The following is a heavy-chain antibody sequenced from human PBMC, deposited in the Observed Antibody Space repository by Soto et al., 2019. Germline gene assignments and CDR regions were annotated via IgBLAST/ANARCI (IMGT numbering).Heavy chain of an antibody. D-gene: IGHD3-16*02. V-gene: IGHV4-39*01. CDR3: ARLGYYDYVWGSYRYNLDAFDI. Sequence: SETLSLTCTVSVGSISSSSYYWGWIRQPPGKGLEWIGSIYYSGSTYYNPSLKSRVTISVDTSKNQFSLKLSSVTAADTAVYYCARLGYYDYVWGSYRYNLDAFDIWGQGTMVT. J-gene: IGHJ3*02. CDR1: VGSISSSSYY. CDR2: IYYSGST.